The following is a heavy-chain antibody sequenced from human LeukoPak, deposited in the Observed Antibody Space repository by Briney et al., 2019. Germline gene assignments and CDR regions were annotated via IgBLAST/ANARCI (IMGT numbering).Heavy chain of an antibody. CDR2: ISAYNGNT. D-gene: IGHD1-26*01. J-gene: IGHJ3*01. Sequence: ASAKASCKASGYTFTSYGITWGRQAPGEGVEWLGWISAYNGNTNYEQNFHGRVTMTTDTSTTTAFMELRSLRSDDTAMYFCARGIDSGSPPLGTFEVWGQGTMVTVSS. CDR3: ARGIDSGSPPLGTFEV. V-gene: IGHV1-18*01. CDR1: GYTFTSYG.